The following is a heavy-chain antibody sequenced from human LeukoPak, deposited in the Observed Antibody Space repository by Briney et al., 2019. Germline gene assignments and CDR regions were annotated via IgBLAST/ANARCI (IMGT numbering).Heavy chain of an antibody. D-gene: IGHD3-3*01. CDR1: GYTFTSYG. CDR2: ISAYNGNT. CDR3: ARDIGELEWLFRSYYYYGMDV. Sequence: ASVKVSCKASGYTFTSYGISWVRQAPGQGFEWMGWISAYNGNTNYAQNLQGRVTMTTDTSTSTAYMELRSLRSDDTAVYYCARDIGELEWLFRSYYYYGMDVWGQGTTVTVSS. V-gene: IGHV1-18*01. J-gene: IGHJ6*02.